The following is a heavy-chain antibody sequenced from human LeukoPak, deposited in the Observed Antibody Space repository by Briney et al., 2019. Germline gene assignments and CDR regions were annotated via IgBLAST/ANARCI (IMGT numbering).Heavy chain of an antibody. D-gene: IGHD5-12*01. CDR2: IRSKAYGGTT. Sequence: GGSLTLSCTASGFTFGDYAMIWVRQAPGKGLEGVGFIRSKAYGGTTEYAASVKGRFTTSRDDSKSIAYLQMNSLKTEDTAVYYCTRDSIVATIFSDYWGQGNLVTVSS. CDR3: TRDSIVATIFSDY. CDR1: GFTFGDYA. V-gene: IGHV3-49*04. J-gene: IGHJ4*02.